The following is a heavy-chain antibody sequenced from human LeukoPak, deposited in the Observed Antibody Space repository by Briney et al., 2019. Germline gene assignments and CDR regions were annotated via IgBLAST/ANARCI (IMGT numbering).Heavy chain of an antibody. CDR2: IYTSGST. J-gene: IGHJ5*02. CDR1: GGSISSGDYY. V-gene: IGHV4-61*02. CDR3: ARGPQYCSSTSCHQFDP. D-gene: IGHD2-2*01. Sequence: SQTLSLTCTVSGGSISSGDYYWSWIRQPAGKGLEWIGRIYTSGSTNYNPSLKSRVTMLVDTSKNQFSQKLSSVTAADTAVYYCARGPQYCSSTSCHQFDPWAREPWSPSPQ.